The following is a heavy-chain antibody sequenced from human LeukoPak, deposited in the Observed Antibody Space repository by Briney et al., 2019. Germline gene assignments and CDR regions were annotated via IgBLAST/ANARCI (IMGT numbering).Heavy chain of an antibody. V-gene: IGHV4-34*01. CDR1: GGSFSGYY. Sequence: SETLSLTCAVYGGSFSGYYWSWIRQPPGKGLEWIGEINHSGSTNYNPSLKSRVTISVDTSKNQFSLKLSSVTAADTAVYYCARESGARTFDYWGQGTLVTVSS. D-gene: IGHD1-26*01. CDR3: ARESGARTFDY. J-gene: IGHJ4*02. CDR2: INHSGST.